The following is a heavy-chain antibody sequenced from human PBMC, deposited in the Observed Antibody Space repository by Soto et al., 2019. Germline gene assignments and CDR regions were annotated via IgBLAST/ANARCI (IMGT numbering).Heavy chain of an antibody. V-gene: IGHV1-46*01. D-gene: IGHD5-18*01. CDR2: INPNGGIT. CDR3: ATSVYSAMAFDY. J-gene: IGHJ4*02. CDR1: GYTFTHYY. Sequence: QVQLVQSGAEVKKPGASVRVSCKASGYTFTHYYIHWVRQAPGQGLEWMGIINPNGGITTYAQKFRAGFSMTRDTSTSTVYLELISLRSEDSAVYYCATSVYSAMAFDYWGQRTLLTVSS.